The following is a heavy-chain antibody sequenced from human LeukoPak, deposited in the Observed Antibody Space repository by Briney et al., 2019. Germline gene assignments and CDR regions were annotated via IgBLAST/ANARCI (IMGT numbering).Heavy chain of an antibody. D-gene: IGHD6-13*01. CDR1: GFTFSSYW. Sequence: AGGSLRLSCAASGFTFSSYWMSWVRQAPGKGLEWVANIKQDGSEKYYVDSVKGRFTISRDNAKNSLYLQMNSLRAEDTAVYYCARGSRYSSSWYPIVEATNGWCYFDYWGQGTLVTVSS. V-gene: IGHV3-7*01. CDR2: IKQDGSEK. J-gene: IGHJ4*02. CDR3: ARGSRYSSSWYPIVEATNGWCYFDY.